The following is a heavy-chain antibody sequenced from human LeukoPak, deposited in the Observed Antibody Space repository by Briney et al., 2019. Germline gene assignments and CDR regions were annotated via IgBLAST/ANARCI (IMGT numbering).Heavy chain of an antibody. CDR3: ARGRHLADYFDY. J-gene: IGHJ4*02. CDR2: IYTSGST. CDR1: GGSISSYY. V-gene: IGHV4-4*07. Sequence: TSETLSLTCTVSGGSISSYYWSWMRQPAGKGLEWIGRIYTSGSTNYNPSLKSRVTMSVDTSKNQFSVKLSSVTAADTAVYYCARGRHLADYFDYWGQGTLVTVSS.